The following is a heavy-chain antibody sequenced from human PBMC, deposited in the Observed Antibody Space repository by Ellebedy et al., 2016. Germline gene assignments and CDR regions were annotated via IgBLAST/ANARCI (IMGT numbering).Heavy chain of an antibody. J-gene: IGHJ1*01. CDR2: ISSSGDNT. V-gene: IGHV3-23*01. CDR1: GFTFSDAA. Sequence: GGSLRLSXAASGFTFSDAAMSWVRQAPGKGLEWVSLISSSGDNTYYADSVKGRFTISRDDSKSTLYLEMNSLRAEDTAVYYCAKEGPRTDIIVITSWGQGTLVTVSS. D-gene: IGHD3-22*01. CDR3: AKEGPRTDIIVITS.